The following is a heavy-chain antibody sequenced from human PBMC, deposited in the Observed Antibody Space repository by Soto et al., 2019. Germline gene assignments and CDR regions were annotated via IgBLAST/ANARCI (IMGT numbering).Heavy chain of an antibody. CDR2: IYHSGST. Sequence: SETLSLTCAVSGGSISSGGYSWSWIRQPPGKGLEWIGYIYHSGSTYYNPSLKSRVTISVDMSKNQFSLKLSSMTAADTAVYYCAKYSSSSRTFDYWGQGTLVTVSS. D-gene: IGHD6-6*01. CDR3: AKYSSSSRTFDY. J-gene: IGHJ4*02. CDR1: GGSISSGGYS. V-gene: IGHV4-30-2*01.